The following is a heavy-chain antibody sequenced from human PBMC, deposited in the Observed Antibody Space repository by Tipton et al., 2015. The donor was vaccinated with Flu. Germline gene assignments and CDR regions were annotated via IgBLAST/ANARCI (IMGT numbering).Heavy chain of an antibody. CDR2: IYTIGTT. D-gene: IGHD1-1*01. Sequence: GLVKPSETLSLTCTVSGISISSSYWSWIRQPAGKGLEWIGRIYTIGTTYYNPSLRSRVSLSVDTSSNQFSLKLDSVTAADTAVYYCAAYGGGAGTNWRSFGLWGQGTLVTVSS. J-gene: IGHJ3*01. CDR3: AAYGGGAGTNWRSFGL. V-gene: IGHV4-4*07. CDR1: GISISSSY.